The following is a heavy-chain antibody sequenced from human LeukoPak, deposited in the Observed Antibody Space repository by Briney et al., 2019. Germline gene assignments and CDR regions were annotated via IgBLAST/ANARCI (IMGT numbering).Heavy chain of an antibody. D-gene: IGHD4-23*01. V-gene: IGHV1-2*02. J-gene: IGHJ4*02. CDR2: INPNSGVT. Sequence: GASVKVSCKASGYTFTGYYLHWVRQAPGQGLEWMGWINPNSGVTNYAQKFQGRVTMTRDTSLSTAYMELSSLRSDDTAVYYCARDLFSHYGGNVGFHFDYRGQGALVTVSS. CDR1: GYTFTGYY. CDR3: ARDLFSHYGGNVGFHFDY.